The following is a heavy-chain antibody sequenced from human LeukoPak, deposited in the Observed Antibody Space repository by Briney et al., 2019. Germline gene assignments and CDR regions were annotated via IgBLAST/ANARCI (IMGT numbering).Heavy chain of an antibody. V-gene: IGHV1-8*01. J-gene: IGHJ4*02. Sequence: ASVKVSCXASGYTFTSYDINWVRQATGQGLAWMGWMNPNSGNTGYAQKFQGRVTMTRNTSISTAYMELSSLRSEDTAVYYCARGPRDYGDAYFDYWGQGTLVTVSS. CDR3: ARGPRDYGDAYFDY. CDR2: MNPNSGNT. D-gene: IGHD4-17*01. CDR1: GYTFTSYD.